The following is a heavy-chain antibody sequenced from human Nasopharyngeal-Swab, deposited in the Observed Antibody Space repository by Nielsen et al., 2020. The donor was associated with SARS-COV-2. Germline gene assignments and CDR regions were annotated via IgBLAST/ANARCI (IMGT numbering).Heavy chain of an antibody. CDR3: AKGVVGIAAAGDWFDP. Sequence: GESLKISCAASGFTFSSYAMRWVRQAPGQGLEWVSAISGSGGSTYYADSVKGRFTISRDNSKNTLYLQMNSLRAEDTAVYYCAKGVVGIAAAGDWFDPWGQGTLVTVSS. CDR1: GFTFSSYA. CDR2: ISGSGGST. D-gene: IGHD6-13*01. V-gene: IGHV3-23*01. J-gene: IGHJ5*02.